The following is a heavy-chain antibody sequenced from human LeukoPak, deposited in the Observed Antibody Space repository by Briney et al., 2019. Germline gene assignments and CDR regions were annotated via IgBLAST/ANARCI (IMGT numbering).Heavy chain of an antibody. D-gene: IGHD1-26*01. CDR3: VRVGATGYFDY. CDR1: GFTFSSYN. Sequence: GGSLRLSCAASGFTFSSYNMNWVRQAPGKGLEWVSAISGSGGSTYYADSVKGRFTISRDNSKNTLYLQMNSLRAEDTAVYYCVRVGATGYFDYWGQGTLVTVSS. V-gene: IGHV3-23*01. J-gene: IGHJ4*02. CDR2: ISGSGGST.